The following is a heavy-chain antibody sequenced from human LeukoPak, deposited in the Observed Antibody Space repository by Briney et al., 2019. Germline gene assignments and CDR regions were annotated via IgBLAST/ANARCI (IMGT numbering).Heavy chain of an antibody. J-gene: IGHJ6*03. CDR3: ARESTDIVVVPAAIGRYYYMDV. CDR2: IYYSGST. D-gene: IGHD2-2*02. Sequence: PSETLSLTCTVSGGSISSYYWSWIRQPPGKGLEWIGYIYYSGSTNYNPSLKSRVTISVDTSKNQFSLKLSSVTAADTAVYYCARESTDIVVVPAAIGRYYYMDVWGKGTTVTVSS. V-gene: IGHV4-59*01. CDR1: GGSISSYY.